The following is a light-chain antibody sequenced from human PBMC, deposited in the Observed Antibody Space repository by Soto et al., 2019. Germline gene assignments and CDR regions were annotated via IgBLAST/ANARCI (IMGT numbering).Light chain of an antibody. CDR2: GAS. V-gene: IGKV3-15*01. CDR1: QSVSRSY. Sequence: EIVLTQSAGTLSLSPGERATLSCRASQSVSRSYLAWYQQKPGQAPRLLIYGASSRATDIPARFSGSGSGTEFTLAISSLQSEDFAIYYCQQYNNWPQTFGQGTKVDI. CDR3: QQYNNWPQT. J-gene: IGKJ1*01.